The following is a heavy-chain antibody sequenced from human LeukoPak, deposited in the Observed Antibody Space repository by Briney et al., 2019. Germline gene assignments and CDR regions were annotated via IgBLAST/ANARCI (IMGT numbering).Heavy chain of an antibody. D-gene: IGHD6-13*01. J-gene: IGHJ1*01. CDR1: GGSISSSNW. V-gene: IGHV4-4*02. Sequence: PSETLSLTCAVSGGSISSSNWWSWVRQPPGKGLEWIGEIYHSGSTNYNPSLKSRVTISVDKSKNQFSLKLSSVTAADTAVYYCARGRGIAAAGKPTGYFQHWGQGTLVTVSS. CDR2: IYHSGST. CDR3: ARGRGIAAAGKPTGYFQH.